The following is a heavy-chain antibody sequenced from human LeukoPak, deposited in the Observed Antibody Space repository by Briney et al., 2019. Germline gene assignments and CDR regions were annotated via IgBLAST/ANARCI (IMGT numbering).Heavy chain of an antibody. CDR1: GFTFNNYG. J-gene: IGHJ4*02. D-gene: IGHD3-22*01. Sequence: GGSLRLSCAASGFTFNNYGMSWVRQAPGKGLEWVSAISGSGGNTYNADSVKGRFTISRDNSKNTVSLQMNSLRAEDTAVYYCAKEYDSRGYYFDYWGQGTLVTVSS. CDR3: AKEYDSRGYYFDY. V-gene: IGHV3-23*01. CDR2: ISGSGGNT.